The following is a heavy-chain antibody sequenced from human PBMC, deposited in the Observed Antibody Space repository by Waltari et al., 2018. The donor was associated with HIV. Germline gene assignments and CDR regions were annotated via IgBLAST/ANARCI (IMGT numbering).Heavy chain of an antibody. J-gene: IGHJ4*02. V-gene: IGHV3-7*01. CDR3: ARDRHYDILTGSYFDY. CDR2: IKQDGSEK. Sequence: EVQLVESGGGLVQPGGSLRPSCAASGFTLSSVWISWVRQAPGKGLEWVANIKQDGSEKYYVDSVKGRFTISRDNAKNSLYLQMNSLRAEDTAVYYCARDRHYDILTGSYFDYWGQGTLVTVSS. D-gene: IGHD3-9*01. CDR1: GFTLSSVW.